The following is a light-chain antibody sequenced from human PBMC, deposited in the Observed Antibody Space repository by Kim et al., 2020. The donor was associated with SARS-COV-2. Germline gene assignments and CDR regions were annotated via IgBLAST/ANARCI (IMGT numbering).Light chain of an antibody. Sequence: EIVMTQSPATLSVSPGERATLSCRASESVETYLAWYQQKPGQAPRLLIYSASTRATGIPARFSGSGSGTEFTVTISSLQSEDVAVYYCQQHNKWPLTFGGGTKVDIK. CDR2: SAS. CDR1: ESVETY. CDR3: QQHNKWPLT. V-gene: IGKV3-15*01. J-gene: IGKJ4*01.